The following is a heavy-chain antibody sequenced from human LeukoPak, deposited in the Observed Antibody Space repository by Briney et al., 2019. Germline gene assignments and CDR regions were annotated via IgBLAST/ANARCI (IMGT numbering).Heavy chain of an antibody. V-gene: IGHV3-23*05. D-gene: IGHD3-3*01. CDR2: IYPIGSVT. J-gene: IGHJ3*02. Sequence: GGSLRLSCAASGFTFSTYTMTWVRAAPGKGLGRVSSIYPIGSVTFYADSVKGRFSLSTDNSEDTVYLQMNSLRVEDTALYYCAKDRVHDSGWSVDMWGRGTMVTVSA. CDR1: GFTFSTYT. CDR3: AKDRVHDSGWSVDM.